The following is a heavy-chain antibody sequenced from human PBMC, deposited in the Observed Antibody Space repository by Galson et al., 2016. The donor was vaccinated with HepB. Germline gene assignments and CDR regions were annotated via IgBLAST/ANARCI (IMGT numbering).Heavy chain of an antibody. CDR2: IYHIGST. Sequence: TLSLTCTVSGDSISNDGNYWSWTRQHPGKGLEFIGYIYHIGSTYYNPSLRSRVTISVDTSENQFSLKLSSVTAADTAVYYCARYFDHWGQGILVTVSS. J-gene: IGHJ4*02. CDR1: GDSISNDGNY. V-gene: IGHV4-31*03. CDR3: ARYFDH.